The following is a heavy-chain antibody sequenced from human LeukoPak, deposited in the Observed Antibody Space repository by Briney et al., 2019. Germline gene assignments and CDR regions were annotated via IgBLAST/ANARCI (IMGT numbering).Heavy chain of an antibody. Sequence: GGSLRLSCVASGFTFSSYVMHWVRQAPGKGLEWVGVVSYDGSKQYYADSVRGRFSISRDTSKTTVDLQMNGLRPEDTAVYYCATHDFWRGFDYWGQGTLVTVSS. J-gene: IGHJ4*02. D-gene: IGHD3-3*01. CDR3: ATHDFWRGFDY. CDR2: VSYDGSKQ. CDR1: GFTFSSYV. V-gene: IGHV3-30-3*01.